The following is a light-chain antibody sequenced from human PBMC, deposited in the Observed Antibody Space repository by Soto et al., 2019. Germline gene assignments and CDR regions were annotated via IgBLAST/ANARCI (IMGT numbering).Light chain of an antibody. CDR1: SSDVGGYNY. V-gene: IGLV2-8*01. J-gene: IGLJ1*01. Sequence: QSVLTQPPSESGSPGQSVPISCTGTSSDVGGYNYVSWYQQHPGKAPKLMIYEVSKRPSGVPDRFSGSKSGNTASLTVSGLQAEDEADYYCSSYAGSNNFIYGFGTGTKVTVL. CDR2: EVS. CDR3: SSYAGSNNFIYG.